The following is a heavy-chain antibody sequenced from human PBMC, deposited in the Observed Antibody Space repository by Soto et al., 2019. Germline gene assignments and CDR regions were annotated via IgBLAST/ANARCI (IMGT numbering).Heavy chain of an antibody. CDR1: GGSIRSENHF. CDR2: IHYSGST. Sequence: SETLSLTCTVSGGSIRSENHFWSWIRQQPGKGLEWIGYIHYSGSTYYNPSLKSRVTISVDTSKNQFSLKLSSVTAADTAVYYCARDPAVSTIAAAGTDYYYGMDVWGQGTTVTVSS. J-gene: IGHJ6*02. D-gene: IGHD6-13*01. V-gene: IGHV4-31*03. CDR3: ARDPAVSTIAAAGTDYYYGMDV.